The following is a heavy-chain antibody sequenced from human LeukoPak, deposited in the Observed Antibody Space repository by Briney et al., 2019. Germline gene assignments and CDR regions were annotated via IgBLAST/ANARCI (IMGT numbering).Heavy chain of an antibody. D-gene: IGHD6-19*01. CDR1: GFTFSTYA. V-gene: IGHV3-64*01. CDR2: ISSSGGGT. J-gene: IGHJ4*02. Sequence: GGSLTLSCAASGFTFSTYAMHWVRQAPGRGLEYVSAISSSGGGTFYANSVKGRFTISRDNLKNTLYLQMGSLRAEDMALYYCVRRAPGFSSGWLDYWGQGTLVTVSS. CDR3: VRRAPGFSSGWLDY.